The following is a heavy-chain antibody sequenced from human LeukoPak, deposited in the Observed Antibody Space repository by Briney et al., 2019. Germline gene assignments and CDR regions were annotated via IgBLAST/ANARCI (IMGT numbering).Heavy chain of an antibody. D-gene: IGHD5-12*01. J-gene: IGHJ4*02. V-gene: IGHV3-23*01. CDR1: GFTFNNYT. CDR3: AKDLGGSTDY. Sequence: GGSLRLSCAASGFTFNNYTMSWVRQAPGKGLEWVSLIRGSTYYADSVKGRFTISRDNSQNTLYLQMNSLRAEDTALYYCAKDLGGSTDYWGQGTLVTVSS. CDR2: IRGST.